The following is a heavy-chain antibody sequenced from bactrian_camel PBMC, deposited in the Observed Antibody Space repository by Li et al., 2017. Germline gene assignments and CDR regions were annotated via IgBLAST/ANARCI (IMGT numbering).Heavy chain of an antibody. Sequence: QVQLVESGGGSVQAGGSLRLSCAVSGSGIGDKCVGWARQAPGKKREGIARIDGLSGAASTTYADSVKGRFTISLDNAGNTLYLQMNSLKPEDTAMYYCAAHLNRARACSGDSFSFRGQGTQVTVS. CDR3: AAHLNRARACSGDSFSF. V-gene: IGHV3S1*01. CDR2: IDGLSGAAST. CDR1: GSGIGDKC. J-gene: IGHJ4*01. D-gene: IGHD2*01.